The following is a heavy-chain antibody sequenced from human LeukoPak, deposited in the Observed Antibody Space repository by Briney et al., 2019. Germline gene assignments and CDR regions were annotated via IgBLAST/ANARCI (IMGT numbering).Heavy chain of an antibody. J-gene: IGHJ4*02. Sequence: GGSLRLSCSASGFTFSSYAMHWVRQAPGKGLEYVSAISSNRGSTYYADSVKGRFTISRDNSKNTLYLQMSSLRAEDTAVYYCVKSLGYCSSTSCYGYWGQGTLVTVSS. V-gene: IGHV3-64D*06. D-gene: IGHD2-2*01. CDR3: VKSLGYCSSTSCYGY. CDR2: ISSNRGST. CDR1: GFTFSSYA.